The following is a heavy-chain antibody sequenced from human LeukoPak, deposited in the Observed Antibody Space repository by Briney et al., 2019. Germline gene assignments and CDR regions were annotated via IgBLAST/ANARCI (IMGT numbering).Heavy chain of an antibody. D-gene: IGHD2-15*01. CDR2: MYTDGDT. J-gene: IGHJ5*02. CDR1: GASISGYW. Sequence: SETLSLTCDVSGASISGYWWSWIRQPAGKGLEWIGRMYTDGDTNYNPALKSRVTVSVDTSKNLFSLKLISVTAADTAVYYCARAPAGCGGTCSFDPLGQGTLVTVSP. CDR3: ARAPAGCGGTCSFDP. V-gene: IGHV4-4*07.